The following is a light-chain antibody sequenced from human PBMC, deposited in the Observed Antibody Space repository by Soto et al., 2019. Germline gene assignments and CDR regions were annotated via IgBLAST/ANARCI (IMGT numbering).Light chain of an antibody. V-gene: IGKV3-20*01. CDR3: QQYSSTFWT. CDR1: LSISTSY. Sequence: EIVLTQSPGTLSLSPGESTTVSRRASLSISTSYLAWYQQKPGHAPRLLGYGACSRATGIPDRFRFSGSGTDFTLTISRLEPDDFALYYCQQYSSTFWTLGQGTKVDIK. CDR2: GAC. J-gene: IGKJ1*01.